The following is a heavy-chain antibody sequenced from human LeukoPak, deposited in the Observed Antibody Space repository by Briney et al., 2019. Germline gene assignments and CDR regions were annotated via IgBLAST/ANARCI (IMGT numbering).Heavy chain of an antibody. J-gene: IGHJ4*02. V-gene: IGHV4-34*01. CDR3: ARQLWFGEFHFDY. D-gene: IGHD3-10*01. CDR2: INHSGST. Sequence: GSLRLSCAASGFTFSSYAMSWVRQAPGKGLEWIGEINHSGSTNYNPSLKSRVTISVDTSKNQFSLKLSSVTAADTAVYYCARQLWFGEFHFDYWGQGTLVTVSS. CDR1: GFTFSSYA.